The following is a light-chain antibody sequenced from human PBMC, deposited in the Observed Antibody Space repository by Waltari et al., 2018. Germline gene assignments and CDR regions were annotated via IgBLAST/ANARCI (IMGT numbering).Light chain of an antibody. CDR2: EAI. J-gene: IGLJ1*01. CDR3: CSYAGRGTYV. V-gene: IGLV2-23*01. Sequence: QSALTQPASVSGTPGQSIPISCPGTTSHVGNYDLVSWYPQHPGKAPELLICEAIKRPSGVASRFSGSKSGNTASLTISGLQGEDEADYYCCSYAGRGTYVFGSGTKVTVL. CDR1: TSHVGNYDL.